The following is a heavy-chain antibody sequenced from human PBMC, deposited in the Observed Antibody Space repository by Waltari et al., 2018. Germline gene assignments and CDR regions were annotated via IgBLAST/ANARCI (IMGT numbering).Heavy chain of an antibody. V-gene: IGHV3-23*04. CDR1: EFTFSSYS. D-gene: IGHD3-16*01. CDR2: ISGGGGNT. J-gene: IGHJ4*02. CDR3: TASFGGAISAQ. Sequence: EVQLVESGGGLVQPGGSLRLSCVGSEFTFSSYSLTWFRQAPGKGLEWVSSISGSGVSISGGGGNTYYADSVKGRFTISRDDSKTSLYLQMNGLKTQDTAVYYCTASFGGAISAQWGQGTLVSVSS.